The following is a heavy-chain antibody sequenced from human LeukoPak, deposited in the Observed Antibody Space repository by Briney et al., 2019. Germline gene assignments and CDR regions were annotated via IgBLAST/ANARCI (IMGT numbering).Heavy chain of an antibody. CDR3: GRGYYGDYGYGMDV. V-gene: IGHV3-33*01. CDR1: GFTFSSYG. D-gene: IGHD4-17*01. J-gene: IGHJ6*02. Sequence: GGSLRLSCAASGFTFSSYGIHWVRQAPGKGLEWVAVIWYDGSNKYYADSVKGRFTISRDNSKNTLYLHMNSLRAEDTAVYYCGRGYYGDYGYGMDVWGQGTTVTVSS. CDR2: IWYDGSNK.